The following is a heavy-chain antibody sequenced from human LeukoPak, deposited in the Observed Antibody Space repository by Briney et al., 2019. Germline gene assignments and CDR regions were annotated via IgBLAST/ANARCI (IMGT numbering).Heavy chain of an antibody. J-gene: IGHJ4*02. Sequence: GASVKVSYKASGGTFSSYAISWVRQAPGQGLEWTGGIIPIFGTANYAQKFQGRVTITADESTSTAYMELSSLRSEDTAVYYCASQSEPYCSSPSCYRRLDYWGQGTLVTVSS. CDR1: GGTFSSYA. D-gene: IGHD2-2*01. V-gene: IGHV1-69*13. CDR2: IIPIFGTA. CDR3: ASQSEPYCSSPSCYRRLDY.